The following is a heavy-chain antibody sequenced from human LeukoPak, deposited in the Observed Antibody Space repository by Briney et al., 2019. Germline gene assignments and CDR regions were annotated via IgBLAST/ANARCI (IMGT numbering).Heavy chain of an antibody. CDR3: ARARFRDLPAAGPFDY. D-gene: IGHD6-13*01. CDR1: GFTFSSSA. Sequence: SGGSLRLSCAASGFTFSSSAIHWVRQAPGKGLEWVALISHDGSYKYYTDSVKGRFTISRDNSKNTLYLQMNSLRTEDTAVYYCARARFRDLPAAGPFDYWGQGTLVTVSS. J-gene: IGHJ4*02. V-gene: IGHV3-30*04. CDR2: ISHDGSYK.